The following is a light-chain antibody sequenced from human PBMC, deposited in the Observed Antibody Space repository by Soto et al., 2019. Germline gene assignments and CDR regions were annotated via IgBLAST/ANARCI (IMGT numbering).Light chain of an antibody. CDR3: QQSPSTPWT. Sequence: DIVMTQSPDSLAVSLGERAPINCKSSQNVLYSSNNKTYLAWYLLKPGQPPKSLIYWASTRESVVPDRFSGSGSGTDFTLTISSLQAEDVGVYYCQQSPSTPWTFGQGTRVEI. J-gene: IGKJ1*01. CDR1: QNVLYSSNNKTY. CDR2: WAS. V-gene: IGKV4-1*01.